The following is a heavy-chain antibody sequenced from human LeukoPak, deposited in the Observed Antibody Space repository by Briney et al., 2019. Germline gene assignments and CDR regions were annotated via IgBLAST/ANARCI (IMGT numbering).Heavy chain of an antibody. J-gene: IGHJ4*02. CDR3: ARGLFGVFDY. D-gene: IGHD3-3*01. V-gene: IGHV4-59*01. CDR1: GGSISSYY. Sequence: SETLSLSCTVSGGSISSYYWSWIRQPPGKGLEWIGYIYYSGSTNYNPSLKSRVTISVDTSKNQFSLKLSSVTAADTAVYYCARGLFGVFDYWGQGTLVTVSS. CDR2: IYYSGST.